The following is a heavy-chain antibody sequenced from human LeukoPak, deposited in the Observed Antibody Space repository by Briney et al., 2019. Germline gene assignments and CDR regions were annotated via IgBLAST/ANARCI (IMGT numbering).Heavy chain of an antibody. CDR3: ARRYYDSSGYYDLVYYFDY. CDR1: GYTFTGYY. Sequence: ASVKVSCKASGYTFTGYYMHWVRQAPGQGLEWMGWINPNSGGTNYAQKFQGRVTMTRDTSISTAYMELSRLRSDDTAVYYCARRYYDSSGYYDLVYYFDYWGQGTLVTVSS. D-gene: IGHD3-22*01. V-gene: IGHV1-2*02. J-gene: IGHJ4*02. CDR2: INPNSGGT.